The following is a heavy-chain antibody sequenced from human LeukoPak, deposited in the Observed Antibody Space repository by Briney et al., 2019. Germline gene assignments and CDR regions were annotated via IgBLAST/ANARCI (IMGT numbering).Heavy chain of an antibody. CDR1: GGSISSTSYY. D-gene: IGHD6-6*01. V-gene: IGHV4-39*07. CDR3: ASFGSIAAR. Sequence: PSETLSLTCTVSGGSISSTSYYWGWIRQPPGKGLEWIASIYYSGSTYYNPSLKSRVTISVDTSKNQFSLKLSSVTAADTAVYYCASFGSIAARWGQGTLVTVSS. CDR2: IYYSGST. J-gene: IGHJ4*02.